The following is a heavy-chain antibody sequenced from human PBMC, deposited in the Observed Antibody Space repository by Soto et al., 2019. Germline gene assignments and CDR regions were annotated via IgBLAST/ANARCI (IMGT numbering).Heavy chain of an antibody. J-gene: IGHJ4*02. CDR2: ITSDGSSA. CDR1: GFTFSSYW. CDR3: ARLIGATESFDH. D-gene: IGHD1-26*01. Sequence: GGSLRLSCAASGFTFSSYWMYWVRQTPGKGLVWVSRITSDGSSASYADSVKGRFTISRDNAMSTLSLQMNSLRAEDTAVYYCARLIGATESFDHWGQGTLVTVSS. V-gene: IGHV3-74*01.